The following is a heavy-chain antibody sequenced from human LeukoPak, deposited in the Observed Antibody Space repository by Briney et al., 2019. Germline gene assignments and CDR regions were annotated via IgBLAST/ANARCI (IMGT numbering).Heavy chain of an antibody. CDR1: GFTFSSYS. CDR3: ARGRGYSYGVFFDY. D-gene: IGHD5-18*01. CDR2: ISSSSSYI. Sequence: GGSLRLSCAASGFTFSSYSMNWVRQAPGKGLEWVSSISSSSSYIYYADSVKGRFTISRDNAKNSLYLQMNSLRAEDTAVYYCARGRGYSYGVFFDYWGQGTLVTVSS. J-gene: IGHJ4*02. V-gene: IGHV3-21*01.